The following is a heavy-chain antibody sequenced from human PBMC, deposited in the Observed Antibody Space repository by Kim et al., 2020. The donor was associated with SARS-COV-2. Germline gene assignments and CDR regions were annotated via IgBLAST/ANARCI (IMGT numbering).Heavy chain of an antibody. CDR3: AKGVATIYFDY. D-gene: IGHD5-12*01. CDR2: T. J-gene: IGHJ4*02. V-gene: IGHV3-23*03. Sequence: TPNADYHKRRFSVSRDDSKNTLYLQMNNLRGEDTATYYCAKGVATIYFDYWGLGSLVTVSS.